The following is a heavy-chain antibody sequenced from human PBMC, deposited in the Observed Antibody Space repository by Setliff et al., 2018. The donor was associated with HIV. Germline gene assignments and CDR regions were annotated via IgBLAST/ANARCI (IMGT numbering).Heavy chain of an antibody. D-gene: IGHD3-16*02. CDR1: GYTFTSYG. Sequence: ASVKVSCKASGYTFTSYGISWVRQAPGQGLEWMGWISAYNGNTNYAQKLQGRVNMTRDTSTLTLHMELSSLTSEDTAVYYCARAKAVGGVIITGGLDVWGQGTTVTVSS. CDR3: ARAKAVGGVIITGGLDV. CDR2: ISAYNGNT. V-gene: IGHV1-18*01. J-gene: IGHJ6*02.